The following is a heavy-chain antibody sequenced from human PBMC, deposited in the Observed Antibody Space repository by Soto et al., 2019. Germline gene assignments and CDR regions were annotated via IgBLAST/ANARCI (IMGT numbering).Heavy chain of an antibody. D-gene: IGHD1-26*01. CDR1: GFAFSNYP. Sequence: QVQLVESGGGVVQPGRSLRLSCAASGFAFSNYPMHWVRQAPGKGLEWVAVISYDGSSKYYPDSVKGRFTISRDNSENTLFLQMNSLRAEDTAVYYCARVVRPWELLRPFDYWGQGTLVTVSS. CDR3: ARVVRPWELLRPFDY. CDR2: ISYDGSSK. J-gene: IGHJ4*02. V-gene: IGHV3-30-3*01.